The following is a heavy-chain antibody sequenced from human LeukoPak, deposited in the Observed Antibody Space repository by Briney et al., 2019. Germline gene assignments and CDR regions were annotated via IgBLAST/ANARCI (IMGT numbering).Heavy chain of an antibody. D-gene: IGHD5-24*01. J-gene: IGHJ4*02. CDR2: IKGDESWT. CDR1: GFTFSSYE. V-gene: IGHV3-74*01. CDR3: VRDGDVYNFDH. Sequence: PGGSLRLSCAASGFTFSSYEMNWVRQAPGKGLVWVSRIKGDESWTNYADSVKGRFTISRDNAKNTLYLQMTSLRAEDKAMYYCVRDGDVYNFDHWGQGTLVTVSS.